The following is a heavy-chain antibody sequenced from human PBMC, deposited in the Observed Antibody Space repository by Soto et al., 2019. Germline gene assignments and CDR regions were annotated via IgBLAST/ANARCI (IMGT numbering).Heavy chain of an antibody. Sequence: SETLSLTCTVSGGSISSYYWSWIRQPPGKGLEWIGYIYYSGSTNYNPSLKSRVTISVDTSKNQFSLKLSSVTAADTAVYYCARDVGRKNYYDSSGYHTGYNWFDPWGQGTLVTVSS. CDR2: IYYSGST. CDR1: GGSISSYY. J-gene: IGHJ5*02. CDR3: ARDVGRKNYYDSSGYHTGYNWFDP. V-gene: IGHV4-59*01. D-gene: IGHD3-22*01.